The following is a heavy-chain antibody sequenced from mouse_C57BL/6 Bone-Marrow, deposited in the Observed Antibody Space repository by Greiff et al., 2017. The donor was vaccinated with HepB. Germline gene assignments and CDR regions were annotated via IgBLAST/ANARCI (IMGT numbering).Heavy chain of an antibody. V-gene: IGHV5-4*01. CDR1: GFTFSSYA. CDR3: ARDRGVYYGSIYYAMYD. D-gene: IGHD1-1*01. J-gene: IGHJ4*01. Sequence: EVKLVESGGGLVKPGGSLKLSCAASGFTFSSYAMSWVRQTPEKRLEWVANISDGGSYTYYPDNVKGRITISRDNAKNNMYLQMSHLKSEDTAMYYCARDRGVYYGSIYYAMYDWGQGISVTAST. CDR2: ISDGGSYT.